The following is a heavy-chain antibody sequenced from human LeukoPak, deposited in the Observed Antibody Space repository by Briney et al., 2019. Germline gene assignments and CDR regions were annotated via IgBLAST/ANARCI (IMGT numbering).Heavy chain of an antibody. CDR2: VSPSGGST. CDR1: GYTFTSYY. Sequence: VKVSCKASGYTFTSYYMHWVRQAPGQGLEWMGIVSPSGGSTSYAQKFQGRVAMTRDTSTSTVYMELSSLRSEDTAVYYCARGNYSGSYYDFWSGTEGFDPWGQGTLVTVSS. V-gene: IGHV1-46*03. J-gene: IGHJ5*02. CDR3: ARGNYSGSYYDFWSGTEGFDP. D-gene: IGHD3-3*01.